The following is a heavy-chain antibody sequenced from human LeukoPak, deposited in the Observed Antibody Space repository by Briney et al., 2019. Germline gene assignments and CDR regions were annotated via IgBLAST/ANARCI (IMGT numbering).Heavy chain of an antibody. J-gene: IGHJ4*02. CDR3: ARTPPDYGIDY. Sequence: ASVKVSCKASGYTFISYDINWVRQATGQGLEWMGWMSPNSGNTGYAQRFQGRITMTKSTSISTAYMELSDLESEDTAVYYCARTPPDYGIDYWGQGTLVTVSS. V-gene: IGHV1-8*01. D-gene: IGHD4-17*01. CDR1: GYTFISYD. CDR2: MSPNSGNT.